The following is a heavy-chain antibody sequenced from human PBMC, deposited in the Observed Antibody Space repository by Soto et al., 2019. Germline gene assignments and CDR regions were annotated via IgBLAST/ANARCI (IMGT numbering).Heavy chain of an antibody. Sequence: ASVKVSCKASGYTFTGYYMHWVRQAPGQGLEWMGWINPNSGGTNYAQKFQGRVTMTRDTSISTAYMELTSLTSDDTGVYYCAREPMESFYFDFWGQGTLVTVSS. V-gene: IGHV1-2*02. J-gene: IGHJ4*02. CDR3: AREPMESFYFDF. D-gene: IGHD1-1*01. CDR1: GYTFTGYY. CDR2: INPNSGGT.